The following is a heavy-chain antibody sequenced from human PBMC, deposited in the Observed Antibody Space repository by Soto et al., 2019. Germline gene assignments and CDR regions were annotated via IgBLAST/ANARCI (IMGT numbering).Heavy chain of an antibody. CDR3: ARTPCSSTSCLPHQSTLQLWFPFDY. J-gene: IGHJ4*02. V-gene: IGHV1-69*13. D-gene: IGHD2-2*01. CDR1: GGTFSSYA. CDR2: IIPIFGTA. Sequence: ASVKVSCKASGGTFSSYAISWVRQAPGQGLEWMGGIIPIFGTANYAQKFQGRVTITADESTSTAYMELSSLRSEDTAVYYCARTPCSSTSCLPHQSTLQLWFPFDYWGQGTLVTVSS.